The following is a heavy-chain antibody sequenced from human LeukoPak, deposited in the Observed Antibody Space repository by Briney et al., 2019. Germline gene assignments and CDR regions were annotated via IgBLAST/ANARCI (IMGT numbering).Heavy chain of an antibody. CDR2: INSDGSTT. CDR1: GLTFSSYW. J-gene: IGHJ4*02. Sequence: PGGSLRLSCAASGLTFSSYWMHWVRQAPGKGLVWVSRINSDGSTTSYADSVKGRFTISRDNAKNTLYLQMNSLRAEDTAVYYCARDRIRAFTGTPGDWGQGTLVTVSS. CDR3: ARDRIRAFTGTPGD. D-gene: IGHD1-1*01. V-gene: IGHV3-74*01.